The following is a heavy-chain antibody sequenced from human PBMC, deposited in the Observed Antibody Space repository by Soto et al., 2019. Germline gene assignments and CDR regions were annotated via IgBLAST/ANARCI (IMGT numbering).Heavy chain of an antibody. Sequence: GGSLRLSCAASGFTFSSYAMSWVRQSPGKGLEWVSTFSGSGGSTYYADSVKGRFTISRDNSKNMLYLQMDSLRAEDTAVYYCAKRVREVISLLKYYYYMDVWGKGTTVTVSS. CDR2: FSGSGGST. CDR1: GFTFSSYA. CDR3: AKRVREVISLLKYYYYMDV. J-gene: IGHJ6*03. D-gene: IGHD3-10*01. V-gene: IGHV3-23*01.